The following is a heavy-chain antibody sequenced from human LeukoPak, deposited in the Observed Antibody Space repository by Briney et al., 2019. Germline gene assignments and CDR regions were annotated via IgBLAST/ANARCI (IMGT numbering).Heavy chain of an antibody. J-gene: IGHJ4*02. CDR1: GFTFRSYW. V-gene: IGHV4-39*01. CDR3: VRGSTLRHYQY. CDR2: IYYSGTT. D-gene: IGHD3-16*01. Sequence: GSLRLSCAASGFTFRSYWMHWVRQAPGKGLEWIGSIYYSGTTYYNPSLKSRVTVSVDTSKNQFSLNLSSVTAADTAVYYCVRGSTLRHYQYWGQGTLVTVSS.